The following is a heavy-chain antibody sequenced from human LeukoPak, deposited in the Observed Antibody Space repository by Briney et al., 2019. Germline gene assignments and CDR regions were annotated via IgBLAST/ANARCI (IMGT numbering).Heavy chain of an antibody. Sequence: GASVKVSCKASVYTFTSYDINWVRQATGQGLEWMGWMNPNSGNTGYAQKFQGRVTMTRNTSISTAYMELSSLRSEDTAVYYCARVGYTAYYNILTGNLRDTYYSYYGRNVWAQGTRSPSP. CDR2: MNPNSGNT. J-gene: IGHJ6*02. D-gene: IGHD3-9*01. V-gene: IGHV1-8*01. CDR1: VYTFTSYD. CDR3: ARVGYTAYYNILTGNLRDTYYSYYGRNV.